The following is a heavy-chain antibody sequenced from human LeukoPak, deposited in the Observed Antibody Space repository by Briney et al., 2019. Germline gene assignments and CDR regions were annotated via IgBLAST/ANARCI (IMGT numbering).Heavy chain of an antibody. D-gene: IGHD2-2*01. CDR3: ARTGYCSSTSCQSYYYYYMDV. Sequence: GASVKVSCKASGYTFTSYAMNWVRQAPGQGLEWMGWISAYNGNTNYAQKLQGRVTMTTDTSTSTAYMELRSLRSDDTAVYYCARTGYCSSTSCQSYYYYYMDVWGKGTTVTISS. CDR1: GYTFTSYA. J-gene: IGHJ6*03. V-gene: IGHV1-18*01. CDR2: ISAYNGNT.